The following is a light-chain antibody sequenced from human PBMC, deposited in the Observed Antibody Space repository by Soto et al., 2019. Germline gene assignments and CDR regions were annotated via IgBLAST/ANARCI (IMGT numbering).Light chain of an antibody. V-gene: IGKV3-15*01. CDR2: GGS. Sequence: DIVMTQSPATLSVAPGERVTFSCRASQGVSRKLAWYQHKPGQAPRLLFSGGSTGATGIPARFSGSGSGTDFTLTISSLQSEDCAIYYCQQYHTWPITFGGGTKVEIK. CDR1: QGVSRK. CDR3: QQYHTWPIT. J-gene: IGKJ4*01.